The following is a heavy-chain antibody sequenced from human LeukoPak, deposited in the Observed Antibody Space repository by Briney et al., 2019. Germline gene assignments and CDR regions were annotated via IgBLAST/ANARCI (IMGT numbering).Heavy chain of an antibody. CDR2: ISTNGGTT. CDR1: GFSFNNYA. J-gene: IGHJ6*02. V-gene: IGHV3-64*01. D-gene: IGHD1-20*01. Sequence: GGSLRLSCAGSGFSFNNYAMHWVRQAPGKGLEYVSAISTNGGTTYYANAVKGRFTISRDNAKNSLYLQMNSLRAEDTGVYYCARLNWKPPYYYYGMDVWGQGTTVTVSS. CDR3: ARLNWKPPYYYYGMDV.